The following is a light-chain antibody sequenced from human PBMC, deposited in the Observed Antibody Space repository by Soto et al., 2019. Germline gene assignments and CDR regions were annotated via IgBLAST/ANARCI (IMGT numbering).Light chain of an antibody. CDR2: VAS. V-gene: IGKV1-39*01. J-gene: IGKJ4*01. CDR3: QQSYSTPLT. CDR1: QSISSY. Sequence: DIQMTQSPSSLSASVGDRVTITCRASQSISSYLNWYHQKPGNAPKLLIYVASSLQSGVPSRFSGSGSGTDFTLTISSLQPEEFATYYCQQSYSTPLTFGGGTKVEI.